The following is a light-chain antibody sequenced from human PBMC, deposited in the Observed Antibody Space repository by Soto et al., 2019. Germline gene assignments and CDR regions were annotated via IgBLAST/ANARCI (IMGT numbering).Light chain of an antibody. J-gene: IGKJ1*01. CDR3: XXYYSTPRT. Sequence: DIVMTQSPDSLAVSLGERATINCKSSQSVLYXSXXXXXLAWYQQKPGQPPKLLIYWASTRESGVPDRFSGXGXXXXXXXXXXXXXXXXXAVYYCXXYYSTPRTFGQGTKVEIK. CDR1: QSVLYXSXXXXX. CDR2: WAS. V-gene: IGKV4-1*01.